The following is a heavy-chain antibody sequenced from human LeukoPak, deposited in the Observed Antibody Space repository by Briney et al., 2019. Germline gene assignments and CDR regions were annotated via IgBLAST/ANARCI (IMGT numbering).Heavy chain of an antibody. CDR2: IRYDGSNK. D-gene: IGHD2/OR15-2a*01. CDR1: GFTFSSYG. CDR3: ARDWFHAIDY. J-gene: IGHJ4*02. Sequence: GGSLRLSRAASGFTFSSYGMHWVRQAPGKGLEWVAFIRYDGSNKYYADSVKGRFTISRDNAKNTLYLQMNSLRAEDTAVYYCARDWFHAIDYWGQGTLVTVSS. V-gene: IGHV3-30*02.